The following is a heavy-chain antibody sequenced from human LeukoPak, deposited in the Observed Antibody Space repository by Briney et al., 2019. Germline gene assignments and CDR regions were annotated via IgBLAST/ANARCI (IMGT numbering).Heavy chain of an antibody. D-gene: IGHD3-22*01. V-gene: IGHV1-2*02. J-gene: IGHJ5*02. CDR2: INPNSGGT. CDR1: GYTFTGYY. CDR3: ARASYYYDSRFDP. Sequence: GASVKVSCKASGYTFTGYYMHWVRQAPGQGFEWMGWINPNSGGTNYAQKFQGRVTMTRDTSISTAYMELSRLRSDDTAVYYCARASYYYDSRFDPWGQGTLVTVSS.